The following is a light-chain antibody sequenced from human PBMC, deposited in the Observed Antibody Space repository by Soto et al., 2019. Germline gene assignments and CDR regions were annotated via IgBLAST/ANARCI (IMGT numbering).Light chain of an antibody. Sequence: EIVMTQSPATLSVSPGERATLSCRASQSVSSNLAWYQQKPGQAPRLLIYGASTRATGIPARFSGSGSGTEFTLTISSLQSEDFAVYYCQQYNNWPQTFGQGTQLGIK. CDR1: QSVSSN. J-gene: IGKJ2*01. V-gene: IGKV3-15*01. CDR3: QQYNNWPQT. CDR2: GAS.